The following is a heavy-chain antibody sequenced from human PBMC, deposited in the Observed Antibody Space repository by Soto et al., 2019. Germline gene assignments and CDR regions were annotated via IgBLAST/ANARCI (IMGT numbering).Heavy chain of an antibody. CDR2: ISYDGSNK. D-gene: IGHD3-16*01. CDR3: AKDRGGYGMDV. CDR1: GFTFSSYG. J-gene: IGHJ6*02. V-gene: IGHV3-30*18. Sequence: PGGSLRLSCAASGFTFSSYGMLWVRQAPGKGLEWVAVISYDGSNKYYADSVKGRFTISRDNSKNTLYLQMNSLRAEDTAVYYCAKDRGGYGMDVWGQGTTVTVSS.